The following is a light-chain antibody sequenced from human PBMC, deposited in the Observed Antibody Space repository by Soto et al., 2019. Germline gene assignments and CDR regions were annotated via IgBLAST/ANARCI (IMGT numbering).Light chain of an antibody. CDR1: SSXVGAYNY. CDR2: DVT. Sequence: QSVLTQPPSASGSPGQSVTISCTGTSSXVGAYNYVSWYQQHPGKAPKLMIYDVTKRPSGVPDRFSGSKSGNTASLTVSGXXXXXXXXXYCISYAGSSIGVFGGGTKLTVL. CDR3: ISYAGSSIGV. V-gene: IGLV2-8*01. J-gene: IGLJ3*02.